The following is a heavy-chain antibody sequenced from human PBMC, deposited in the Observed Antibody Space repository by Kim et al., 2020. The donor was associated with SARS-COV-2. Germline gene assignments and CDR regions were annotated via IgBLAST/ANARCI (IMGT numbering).Heavy chain of an antibody. J-gene: IGHJ6*02. V-gene: IGHV3-33*06. Sequence: GGSLRLSCAASGFTFSSYGMHWVRQAPGKGLEWVAVIWYDGSNKYYADSVKGRFTISRDNSKNTLYLQMNSLRAEDTAVYYCAKDLYDDFGVALYYYGMDVWGQGTTVTVSS. CDR1: GFTFSSYG. CDR3: AKDLYDDFGVALYYYGMDV. D-gene: IGHD3-3*01. CDR2: IWYDGSNK.